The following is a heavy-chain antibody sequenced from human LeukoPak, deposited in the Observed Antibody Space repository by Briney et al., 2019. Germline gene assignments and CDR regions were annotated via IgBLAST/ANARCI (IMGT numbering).Heavy chain of an antibody. J-gene: IGHJ4*02. Sequence: PSETLSLTCTVSGGSISSYYWSWIRQPAGKGLEWIGRIYTSGGAKYNPSLKSRVTISVDTSKNQFSLKLSSVTAADTAVYYCAVQVVGFTYMVFDYWGQGTLVTVSS. V-gene: IGHV4-4*07. CDR2: IYTSGGA. CDR1: GGSISSYY. CDR3: AVQVVGFTYMVFDY. D-gene: IGHD1-26*01.